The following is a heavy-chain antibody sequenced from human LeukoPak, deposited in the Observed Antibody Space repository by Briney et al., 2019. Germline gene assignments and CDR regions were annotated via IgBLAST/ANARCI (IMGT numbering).Heavy chain of an antibody. D-gene: IGHD2-2*01. Sequence: SETLSLTCAVYGGSFSGYYWSWIRQPPGKGLEWIGEINHSGSTNYNPSLKSRVTISVDTSKNQFSLKLSSVTAADTAVYYCARRGYQLPRSYYYYMDVWGKGTTVTVSS. V-gene: IGHV4-34*01. J-gene: IGHJ6*03. CDR3: ARRGYQLPRSYYYYMDV. CDR2: INHSGST. CDR1: GGSFSGYY.